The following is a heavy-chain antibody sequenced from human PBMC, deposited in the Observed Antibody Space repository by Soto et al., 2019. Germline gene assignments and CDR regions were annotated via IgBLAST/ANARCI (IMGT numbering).Heavy chain of an antibody. J-gene: IGHJ6*02. CDR1: GGSFSCYY. V-gene: IGHV4-34*01. CDR2: INHSGST. Sequence: SETLSLTCAVYGGSFSCYYWSWIRQPPGKGLEWIGEINHSGSTNYNPSLKSRVTISVDTSKNQFSLKLSSVTAADTAVYYCARLPRPGIGYSYYYYGMDVWGQGTTVTVSS. D-gene: IGHD1-26*01. CDR3: ARLPRPGIGYSYYYYGMDV.